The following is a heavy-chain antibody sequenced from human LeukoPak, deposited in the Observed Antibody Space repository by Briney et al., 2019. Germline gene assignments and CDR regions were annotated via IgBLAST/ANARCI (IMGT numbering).Heavy chain of an antibody. J-gene: IGHJ5*02. CDR1: GFTFSSYA. Sequence: PGGSLRLSCAASGFTFSSYAMHWVRQAPGKGLEWVAVISYDGSNKYYADSVKGRFTISRDNSKNTLYLQMNSLGAEDTAVYYCARVTYYYDSSGSSPSNWFDPWGQGTLVTVSS. CDR2: ISYDGSNK. CDR3: ARVTYYYDSSGSSPSNWFDP. D-gene: IGHD3-22*01. V-gene: IGHV3-30-3*01.